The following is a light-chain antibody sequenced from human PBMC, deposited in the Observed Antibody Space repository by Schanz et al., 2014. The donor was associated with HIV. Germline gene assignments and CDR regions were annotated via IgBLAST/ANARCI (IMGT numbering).Light chain of an antibody. Sequence: QSALTQPASVSGSPGQSITISCTGTSSDIGGYNFVSWYRQHPGKAPQLMIYDVSHRPSGISSRFSGSKSGNTASLTVSGLQAEDEADYYCSSYTSSSTLVFGGGTKVTVL. CDR2: DVS. V-gene: IGLV2-14*03. J-gene: IGLJ3*02. CDR1: SSDIGGYNF. CDR3: SSYTSSSTLV.